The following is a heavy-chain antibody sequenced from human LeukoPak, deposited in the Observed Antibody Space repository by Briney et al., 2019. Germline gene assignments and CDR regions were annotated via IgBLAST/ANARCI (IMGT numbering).Heavy chain of an antibody. CDR3: ARRKYYTIEN. D-gene: IGHD3-10*01. V-gene: IGHV4-39*01. J-gene: IGHJ4*02. CDR2: IYYSGRT. Sequence: SETLSLACTVSGDSISSSGYYWGWIRQPPGKGLEWIASIYYSGRTYYNPSLKSQITISVDSSKNQFSLRLSSVTAADTAVYYCARRKYYTIENWGQGTLVTVSS. CDR1: GDSISSSGYY.